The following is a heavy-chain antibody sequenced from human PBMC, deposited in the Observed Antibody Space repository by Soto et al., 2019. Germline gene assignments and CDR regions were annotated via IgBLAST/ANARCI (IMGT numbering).Heavy chain of an antibody. CDR1: GYTFSKYG. Sequence: QVQLVQSGAEVKKPGASVKVSCKTSGYTFSKYGITWIRQAPGQGLEYMGWISTYNGNTDYEQKLQGRVTMTTDTSTNTAYMELRSLRSDDTAVFYCATDGVVTASPFDYWGQGTLVTVSS. CDR2: ISTYNGNT. V-gene: IGHV1-18*01. D-gene: IGHD2-21*02. J-gene: IGHJ4*02. CDR3: ATDGVVTASPFDY.